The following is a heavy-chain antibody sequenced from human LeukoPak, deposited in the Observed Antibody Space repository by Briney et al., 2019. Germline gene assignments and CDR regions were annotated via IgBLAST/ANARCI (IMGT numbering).Heavy chain of an antibody. CDR1: GGSFSGYY. CDR2: INHSGST. J-gene: IGHJ5*02. D-gene: IGHD5-12*01. Sequence: SETLSLTCAVYGGSFSGYYWSWIRQPPGKGLEWIGEINHSGSTNYNPSLKSRVTISVDTSKNQFSLKLSSVTAADTAVYYCAISSQWQRRSWFDPWGQGTLVTVSS. CDR3: AISSQWQRRSWFDP. V-gene: IGHV4-34*01.